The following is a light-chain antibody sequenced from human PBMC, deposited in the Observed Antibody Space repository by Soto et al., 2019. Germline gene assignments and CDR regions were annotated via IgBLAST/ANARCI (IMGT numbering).Light chain of an antibody. Sequence: ENVLTQSPATLSLSPGEGATLSCRASQSINTYLAWYQQRPGQAPRLLIYGASTRATGIPARFSGSGSGTEFTLTISSLQSEDFAVYYCQQYNNWPPITFGQGTRLEIK. J-gene: IGKJ5*01. CDR1: QSINTY. V-gene: IGKV3-15*01. CDR2: GAS. CDR3: QQYNNWPPIT.